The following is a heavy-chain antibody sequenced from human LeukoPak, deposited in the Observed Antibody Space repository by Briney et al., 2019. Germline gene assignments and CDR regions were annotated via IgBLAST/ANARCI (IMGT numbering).Heavy chain of an antibody. CDR1: GFTLSKYA. CDR2: IRSDGYHT. J-gene: IGHJ4*02. Sequence: PGGSLRLSCAASGFTLSKYAMNWVRQAPGKGLEWVAFIRSDGYHTYYADSVKGRFTITRDNYKNTVYLQMNSLRVEDMAVYYCAKPSGSGVDYWGRGTRVTVSS. V-gene: IGHV3-30*02. CDR3: AKPSGSGVDY. D-gene: IGHD1-26*01.